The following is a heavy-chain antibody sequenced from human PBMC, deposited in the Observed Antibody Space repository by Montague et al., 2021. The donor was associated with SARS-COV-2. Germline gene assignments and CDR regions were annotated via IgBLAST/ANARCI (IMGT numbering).Heavy chain of an antibody. CDR2: INHSGST. Sequence: SETLSLTCAVYDGSFSGYYWSWIRQPPGKGLEWIGEINHSGSTNYNPSLKSRVTISVDTSKNQFSLKLNSVSAADTAVYYCARGQVTIFGVLIMLPAAGALDIWGLGTMVTVSS. CDR1: DGSFSGYY. CDR3: ARGQVTIFGVLIMLPAAGALDI. V-gene: IGHV4-34*01. J-gene: IGHJ3*02. D-gene: IGHD3-3*01.